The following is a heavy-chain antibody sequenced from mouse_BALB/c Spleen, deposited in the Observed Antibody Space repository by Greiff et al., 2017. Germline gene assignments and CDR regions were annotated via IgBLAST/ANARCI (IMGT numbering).Heavy chain of an antibody. Sequence: EVKLMESGGGLVKPGGSLKLSCAASGFTFSSYAMSWVRQSPEKRLEWVAEISSGGSYTYYPDTVTGRFTISRDNAKNTLYLEMSSLRSEDTAMYYCAGGDDGYSFFAYWGQGTLVTVSA. CDR2: ISSGGSYT. V-gene: IGHV5-9-4*01. CDR3: AGGDDGYSFFAY. J-gene: IGHJ3*01. D-gene: IGHD2-2*01. CDR1: GFTFSSYA.